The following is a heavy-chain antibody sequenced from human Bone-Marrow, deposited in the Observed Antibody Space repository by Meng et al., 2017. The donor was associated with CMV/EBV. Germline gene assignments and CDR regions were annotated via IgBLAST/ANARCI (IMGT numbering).Heavy chain of an antibody. CDR1: GYTLTELS. D-gene: IGHD3-3*01. J-gene: IGHJ3*02. CDR2: FDPEDGET. V-gene: IGHV1-24*01. CDR3: ATARLPTIFGVVYDAFDI. Sequence: SVKLSCKVSGYTLTELSMHWVRQAPGKGLEWMGGFDPEDGETIYAQKFQGRVTMTEDTSTDTAYMELSSLRSEDTAVYYCATARLPTIFGVVYDAFDIWGQGTMVTVSS.